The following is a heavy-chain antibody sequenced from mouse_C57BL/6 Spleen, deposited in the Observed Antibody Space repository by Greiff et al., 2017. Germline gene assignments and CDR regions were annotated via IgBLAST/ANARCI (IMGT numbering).Heavy chain of an antibody. J-gene: IGHJ2*01. CDR2: ISDGGSYT. CDR3: ARDAPFITTVVDYFDY. V-gene: IGHV5-4*01. D-gene: IGHD1-1*01. Sequence: EVQLVESGGGLVKPGGSLKLSCAASGFTFSSYAMSWVRQTPEKRLEWVATISDGGSYTYYPDNVKGRFTISRDNAKNNLYLQRSHLKSEDTAMYYCARDAPFITTVVDYFDYWGQGTTLTVSS. CDR1: GFTFSSYA.